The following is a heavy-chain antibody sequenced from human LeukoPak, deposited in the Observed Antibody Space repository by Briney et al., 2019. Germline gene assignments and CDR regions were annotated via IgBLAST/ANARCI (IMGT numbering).Heavy chain of an antibody. CDR2: IYCNNDK. D-gene: IGHD1-1*01. CDR3: AHSNNWKDWFDP. J-gene: IGHJ5*02. V-gene: IGHV2-5*01. Sequence: GPTVVKPTQTLTLTCSISAFSLTTRGVSVGWIRQSPGKALEWLAHIYCNNDKRYTPSLKRRLTITKDASKNLMALRMTNMDPVDTGTYFCAHSNNWKDWFDPWGQGTLVTVSS. CDR1: AFSLTTRGVS.